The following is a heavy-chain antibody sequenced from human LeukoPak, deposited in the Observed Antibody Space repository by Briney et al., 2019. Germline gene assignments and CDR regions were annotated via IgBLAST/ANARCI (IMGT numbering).Heavy chain of an antibody. J-gene: IGHJ3*02. CDR3: ARGVTRDAFDI. Sequence: PSETLSLTCTVSGGSISSYYWSWIRQPPGKGLEWIGYIYYSGSTNYNPSLKSRVTISVDTSQNQFSLKLNSVTAADTAVFYCARGVTRDAFDIWGQGTMVTVSS. D-gene: IGHD2-2*01. CDR1: GGSISSYY. V-gene: IGHV4-59*01. CDR2: IYYSGST.